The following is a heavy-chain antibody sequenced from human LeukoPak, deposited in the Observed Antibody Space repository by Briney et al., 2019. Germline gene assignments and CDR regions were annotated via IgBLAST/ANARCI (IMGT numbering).Heavy chain of an antibody. CDR3: ARDMDRHGGSRLDY. CDR1: GGSISSGDYY. V-gene: IGHV4-30-4*08. Sequence: SETLSLTCTVSGGSISSGDYYWSWIRQPPGKGLEWIGYIYYSGITYYNPSLKSRVTISVDAYKNQFSLKLSSVTAADTAVYYCARDMDRHGGSRLDYWGQETLVSVSS. J-gene: IGHJ4*02. CDR2: IYYSGIT. D-gene: IGHD1-26*01.